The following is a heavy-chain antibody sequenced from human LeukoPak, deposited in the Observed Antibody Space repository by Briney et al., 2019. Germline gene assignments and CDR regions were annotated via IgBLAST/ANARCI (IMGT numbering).Heavy chain of an antibody. J-gene: IGHJ3*01. CDR3: AKEKTPGYSIDAFDV. V-gene: IGHV3-23*01. CDR1: GFTFSHYA. D-gene: IGHD5-18*01. Sequence: GGSLRLSCAASGFTFSHYAMSWVRQTPGKGPEWVSGINGGGSDTYYADSVKGRFAISRDNSKNTLYLQMNSLRAEDTAIYYCAKEKTPGYSIDAFDVWGQGTVVTVSS. CDR2: INGGGSDT.